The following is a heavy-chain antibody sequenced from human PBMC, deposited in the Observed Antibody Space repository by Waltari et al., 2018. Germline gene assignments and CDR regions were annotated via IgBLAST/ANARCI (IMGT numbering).Heavy chain of an antibody. Sequence: QVQLQESGPGLVKPSETLSLTCTVSGGSISSYYWSWIRQPPGKGLEWIGYIYYSGSTNYNPSLKSRVTISVDTSKNQFSLKLSSVTAADTAVYYCARHVRELPLGYYFDYWGQGTLVTVSS. J-gene: IGHJ4*02. D-gene: IGHD1-26*01. CDR1: GGSISSYY. V-gene: IGHV4-59*08. CDR3: ARHVRELPLGYYFDY. CDR2: IYYSGST.